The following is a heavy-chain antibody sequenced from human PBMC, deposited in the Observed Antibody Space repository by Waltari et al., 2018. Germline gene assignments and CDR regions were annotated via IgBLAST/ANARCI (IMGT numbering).Heavy chain of an antibody. CDR3: ARGLGSSGWYSYYYYYMDV. Sequence: QVQLQESGPGLVKPSETLSLTCTVSGGSISSYYWSWIRQPPGKGLEWIGYIYYSGSTNYNPSLKSRVTISVDTSKNQFSLKLSSVTAADTAVYYCARGLGSSGWYSYYYYYMDVWGKGTTVTVSS. CDR2: IYYSGST. D-gene: IGHD6-19*01. V-gene: IGHV4-59*01. J-gene: IGHJ6*03. CDR1: GGSISSYY.